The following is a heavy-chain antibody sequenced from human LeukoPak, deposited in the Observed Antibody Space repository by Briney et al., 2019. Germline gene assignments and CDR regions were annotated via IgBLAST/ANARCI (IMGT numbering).Heavy chain of an antibody. Sequence: GRSLRLSCAASGFTFSSYAMHWVRQAPGKGLEWVAVISYDGSNKYYADSVKGRFTISRDNSKNTLYLQMNSLRAEDTAVYYCARGCNRASCPYYFDSWAQGTLVTVSS. D-gene: IGHD2/OR15-2a*01. CDR2: ISYDGSNK. CDR1: GFTFSSYA. J-gene: IGHJ4*02. V-gene: IGHV3-30*04. CDR3: ARGCNRASCPYYFDS.